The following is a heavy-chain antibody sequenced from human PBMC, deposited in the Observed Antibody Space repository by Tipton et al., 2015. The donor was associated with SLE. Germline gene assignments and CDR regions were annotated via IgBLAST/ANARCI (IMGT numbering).Heavy chain of an antibody. Sequence: RSLRLSCTASGFTFGDYAMSWVRQAPGKGLEWVGFIRSKAYGGTTEYAASVKGRFTISRDDSKSIAYLQMNSLKTEDTAVYYCTRDRLSWFDPWGQGTLVTVSS. CDR3: TRDRLSWFDP. V-gene: IGHV3-49*04. CDR2: IRSKAYGGTT. J-gene: IGHJ5*02. CDR1: GFTFGDYA.